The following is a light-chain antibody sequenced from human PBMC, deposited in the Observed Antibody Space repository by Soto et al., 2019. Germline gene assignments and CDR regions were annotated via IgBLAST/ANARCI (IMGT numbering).Light chain of an antibody. CDR2: DVS. Sequence: QSVLTQPRSVSGSPGQSVTISCTGTSSDVGGYNYVSWYQQHPGKAPKLMIYDVSKRPSGVPDRFSGSKSGNTASLTISGLQAEAEADYYCCSYAGSYTGVFGGGTKLTVL. J-gene: IGLJ2*01. CDR3: CSYAGSYTGV. V-gene: IGLV2-11*01. CDR1: SSDVGGYNY.